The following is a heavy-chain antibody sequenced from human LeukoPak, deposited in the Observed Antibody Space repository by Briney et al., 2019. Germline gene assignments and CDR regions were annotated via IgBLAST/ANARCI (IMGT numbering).Heavy chain of an antibody. CDR2: IYYSGST. J-gene: IGHJ3*02. CDR1: GGSISSDN. Sequence: SETLSLTCAVSGGSISSDNWWSWVRQPPGKGLEWIGYIYYSGSTNYNPSLKSRVTISVDTSKNQFSLKLSSVTAADTAVYYCARDRGYTYYYDSSGYYPLDAFDIWGQGTMVTVSS. V-gene: IGHV4-4*02. D-gene: IGHD3-22*01. CDR3: ARDRGYTYYYDSSGYYPLDAFDI.